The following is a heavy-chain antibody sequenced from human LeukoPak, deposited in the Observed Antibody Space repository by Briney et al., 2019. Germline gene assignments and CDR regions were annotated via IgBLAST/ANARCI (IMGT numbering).Heavy chain of an antibody. CDR3: AKDSRRFDY. V-gene: IGHV3-23*01. CDR2: ISANSGSI. J-gene: IGHJ4*02. D-gene: IGHD6-13*01. CDR1: GFTFSSYA. Sequence: GGSLRLSCAASGFTFSSYAMSWVRQAPGKGLEWVSAISANSGSIYYADSVKGRFTISRDNSKNTLYLQMNSLRAEDTAVYYCAKDSRRFDYWGQGTLVTVSS.